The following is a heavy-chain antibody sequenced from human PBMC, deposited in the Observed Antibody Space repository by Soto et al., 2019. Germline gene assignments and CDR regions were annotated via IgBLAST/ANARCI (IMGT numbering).Heavy chain of an antibody. J-gene: IGHJ4*02. Sequence: QVQLQESGPGLVKPSQTLSLTCTVSGASIRNGNYYWSWIRQPPGKGLEWIGYIYYSGSTYNNPSLKSRVTMSVDKSQNQFSLKLSSVTAADTAVYYWGRALATYCGSTSCPGPFDYWGQGTLVTVAS. D-gene: IGHD2-2*01. CDR2: IYYSGST. CDR1: GASIRNGNYY. V-gene: IGHV4-30-4*01. CDR3: GRALATYCGSTSCPGPFDY.